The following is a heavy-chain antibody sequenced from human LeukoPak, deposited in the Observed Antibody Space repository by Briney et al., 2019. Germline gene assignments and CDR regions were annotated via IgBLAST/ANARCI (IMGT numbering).Heavy chain of an antibody. CDR2: IKDDGSED. V-gene: IGHV3-7*01. CDR1: GFTFSSYY. D-gene: IGHD4-17*01. J-gene: IGHJ6*03. CDR3: ASSNYGDYYYYYMDV. Sequence: GGSLRLSCAASGFTFSSYYMTWVRQAPGKGLEWVAAIKDDGSEDYYLGSVKGRFTISRDNAKSSMWLQMSSLRAEDTAVYYCASSNYGDYYYYYMDVWGKGTTVTVSS.